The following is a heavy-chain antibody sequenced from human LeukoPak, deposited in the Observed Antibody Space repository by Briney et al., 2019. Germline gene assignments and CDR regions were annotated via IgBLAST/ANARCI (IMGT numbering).Heavy chain of an antibody. CDR2: IKSKTDGGTT. Sequence: GGSLRLSCAASGFTFSNAWMSWVRQAPGKGLEWVGRIKSKTDGGTTDYAAPVKGRFTISRDDSKITLYLQMNSLKTEDTAVYYCTTAYYDSSGYYNDYWGQGTLVTVSS. V-gene: IGHV3-15*01. D-gene: IGHD3-22*01. CDR3: TTAYYDSSGYYNDY. CDR1: GFTFSNAW. J-gene: IGHJ4*02.